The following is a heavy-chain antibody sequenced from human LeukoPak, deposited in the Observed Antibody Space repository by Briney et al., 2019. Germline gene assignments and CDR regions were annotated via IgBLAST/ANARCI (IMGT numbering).Heavy chain of an antibody. Sequence: PSETLSLTCTVSGGSISSSSYYWGWIRQPPGKGLEWIGSIYYSGSTYYNPSLKGRVTISVDTSKNQFSLKLSSVTAADTAVYYCARLPYYDSSGYLWFDPWGQGTLVTVSS. D-gene: IGHD3-22*01. J-gene: IGHJ5*02. CDR2: IYYSGST. V-gene: IGHV4-39*07. CDR1: GGSISSSSYY. CDR3: ARLPYYDSSGYLWFDP.